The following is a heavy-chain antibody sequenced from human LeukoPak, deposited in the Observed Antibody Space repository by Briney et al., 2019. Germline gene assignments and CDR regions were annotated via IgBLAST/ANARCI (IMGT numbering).Heavy chain of an antibody. CDR3: ARAPTLLRYFDWLSDV. CDR2: INHSGST. J-gene: IGHJ6*04. CDR1: GGSFSGYY. V-gene: IGHV4-34*01. D-gene: IGHD3-9*01. Sequence: SETLSLTCAVYGGSFSGYYWSWIRQPPGKGLEWIGGINHSGSTNYNPSLKSRVTISVDTSKNQFSLKLSSVTAADTAVYYCARAPTLLRYFDWLSDVWGKGTTVTVSS.